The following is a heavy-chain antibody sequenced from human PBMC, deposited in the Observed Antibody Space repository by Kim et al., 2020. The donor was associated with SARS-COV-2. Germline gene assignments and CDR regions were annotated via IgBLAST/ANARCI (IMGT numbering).Heavy chain of an antibody. D-gene: IGHD4-17*01. J-gene: IGHJ4*02. Sequence: EQKHQGRVTMTTDTSTSTAYMALRSLRSDDTAVYYCAREVGDYGVQNFDYWGQGTLVTVSS. V-gene: IGHV1-18*01. CDR3: AREVGDYGVQNFDY.